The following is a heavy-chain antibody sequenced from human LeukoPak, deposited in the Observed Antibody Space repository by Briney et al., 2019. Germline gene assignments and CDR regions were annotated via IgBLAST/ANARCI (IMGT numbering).Heavy chain of an antibody. Sequence: SETLSLTCAVYGESLNSYYWSWVRQPPGEGLEWIGEIYESGTTKYNPSLKSRVAISMVPSKQQFSLSLNSVTAADTAVYYCARGAWATRLGSWGLGTPVIVSS. CDR1: GESLNSYY. V-gene: IGHV4-34*01. CDR3: ARGAWATRLGS. D-gene: IGHD2-15*01. J-gene: IGHJ4*02. CDR2: IYESGTT.